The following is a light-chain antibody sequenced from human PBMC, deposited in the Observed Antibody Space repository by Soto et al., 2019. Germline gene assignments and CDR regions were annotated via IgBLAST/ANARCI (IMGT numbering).Light chain of an antibody. CDR1: SGLFGSFNL. CDR3: CLYIGTTTYV. CDR2: EVH. J-gene: IGLJ1*01. V-gene: IGLV2-23*02. Sequence: QSVLSQPASVSGSPGQWITVSCTGTSGLFGSFNLVSWYQQHPGIAPKFMISEVHRRPSGGPGRVSGSTSVNSASLTVSGLAADDDAGYYCCLYIGTTTYVFGTGTKVT.